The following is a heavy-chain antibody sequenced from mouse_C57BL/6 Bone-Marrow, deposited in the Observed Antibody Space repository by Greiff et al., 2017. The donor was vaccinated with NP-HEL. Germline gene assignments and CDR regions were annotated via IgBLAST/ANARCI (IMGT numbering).Heavy chain of an antibody. CDR2: ISNGGGST. D-gene: IGHD1-1*01. CDR1: GFTFSDYY. CDR3: ARDPYYGSSYGFAY. Sequence: EVKLVESGGGLVQPGGSLKLSCAASGFTFSDYYMYWVRQTPEKRLEWVAYISNGGGSTYYPDTVKGRFTISRDNAKNTLYLQMSRLKSEDTAMYYCARDPYYGSSYGFAYWGQGTLVTVSA. V-gene: IGHV5-12*01. J-gene: IGHJ3*01.